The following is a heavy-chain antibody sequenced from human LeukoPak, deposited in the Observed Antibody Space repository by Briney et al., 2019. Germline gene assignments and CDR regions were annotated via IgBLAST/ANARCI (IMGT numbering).Heavy chain of an antibody. CDR2: INHSGST. V-gene: IGHV4-34*01. D-gene: IGHD6-13*01. CDR1: GGSFSGYY. CDR3: ARATPKNIAAAGIGVDY. J-gene: IGHJ4*02. Sequence: PSETLSLTCAVYGGSFSGYYWSWIRQPPGKGLEWIGEINHSGSTNYNPSLKSRVTISVDTSKNQFSLKLSSVTAAGTAVYYCARATPKNIAAAGIGVDYWGQGTLVTVSS.